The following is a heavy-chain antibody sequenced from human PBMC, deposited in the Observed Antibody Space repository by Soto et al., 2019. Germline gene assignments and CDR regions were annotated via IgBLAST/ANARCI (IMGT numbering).Heavy chain of an antibody. CDR3: GRDDPPLFD. CDR2: INVYNGNT. V-gene: IGHV1-18*01. D-gene: IGHD3-10*02. J-gene: IGHJ4*02. Sequence: QVQLVQSGAEVKKPGASVKVSCKASGYTFASYAISWVRQAPGQGLEWMGWINVYNGNTNYAQKLQGRVTMTTDTSTRTAYMERRSLRSDDTAVYYCGRDDPPLFDWGQGPLVTVSS. CDR1: GYTFASYA.